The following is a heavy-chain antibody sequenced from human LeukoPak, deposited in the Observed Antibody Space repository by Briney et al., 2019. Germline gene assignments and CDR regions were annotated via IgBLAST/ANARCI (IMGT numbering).Heavy chain of an antibody. CDR2: ISYDGSNK. J-gene: IGHJ4*02. CDR1: GFTFSSYG. Sequence: GRSLRLSCAASGFTFSSYGMHWVRQAPGKGPEWVAVISYDGSNKYYADSVKGRFTISRDNSKNTLYLQMNSLRAEDTAVYYCAKDRRRYCSGGSCYVDYFDYWGQGTLVTVSS. CDR3: AKDRRRYCSGGSCYVDYFDY. D-gene: IGHD2-15*01. V-gene: IGHV3-30*18.